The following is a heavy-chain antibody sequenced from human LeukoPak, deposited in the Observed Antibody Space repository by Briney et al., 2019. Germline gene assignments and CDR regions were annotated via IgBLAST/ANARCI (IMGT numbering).Heavy chain of an antibody. D-gene: IGHD2-2*01. CDR1: GYTFTGYY. V-gene: IGHV1-2*02. CDR2: INPNSGGT. CDR3: ARDRVVVPAAFDY. Sequence: ASVKVSCKASGYTFTGYYLNWVRQAPGQGLEWMGWINPNSGGTNYAQKFQGRVTMTRDTSISTAYMELSRLRSDDTAVYYCARDRVVVPAAFDYWGQGTLVTVSS. J-gene: IGHJ4*02.